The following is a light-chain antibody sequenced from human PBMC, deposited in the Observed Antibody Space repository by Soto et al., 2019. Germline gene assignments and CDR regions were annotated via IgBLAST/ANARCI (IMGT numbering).Light chain of an antibody. CDR1: QSVTSNY. Sequence: SVLTQSPGTLSLSPGERATLSCRASQSVTSNYLAWYQQKPGQAPRLLIYGASSRATGIPDRFSGSGSGTVFTLTISRLEPEDFAVYYCQHYGSSLITVGQGTRLESK. V-gene: IGKV3-20*01. CDR2: GAS. CDR3: QHYGSSLIT. J-gene: IGKJ5*01.